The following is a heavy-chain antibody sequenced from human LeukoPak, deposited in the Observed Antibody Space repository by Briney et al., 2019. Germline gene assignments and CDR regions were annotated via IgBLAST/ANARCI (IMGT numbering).Heavy chain of an antibody. J-gene: IGHJ4*02. Sequence: PGGSLRLSWAASGFTFSSYGMNWVRQAPGKGLEWVAFIRYDGSDKYYADSVKGRFTISRDNSKNTLYLQMNSLRAEDTAVYYCAKGAHSGSYPDYWGQGTLVTVSS. D-gene: IGHD1-26*01. V-gene: IGHV3-30*02. CDR3: AKGAHSGSYPDY. CDR1: GFTFSSYG. CDR2: IRYDGSDK.